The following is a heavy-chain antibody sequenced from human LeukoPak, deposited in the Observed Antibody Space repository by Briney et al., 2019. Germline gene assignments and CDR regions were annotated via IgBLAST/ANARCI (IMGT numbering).Heavy chain of an antibody. CDR2: ITPSGGI. Sequence: ASVNVSCKASGYTFSNYDMNWVRQAPGQGLEWMGMITPSGGISYAQKFQGRVTMTRHMSTNTVCMDLSSVRSEDTAVYYCARVDSASPHELDYWGQGTLVTVSS. CDR3: ARVDSASPHELDY. D-gene: IGHD3-22*01. V-gene: IGHV1-46*01. J-gene: IGHJ4*02. CDR1: GYTFSNYD.